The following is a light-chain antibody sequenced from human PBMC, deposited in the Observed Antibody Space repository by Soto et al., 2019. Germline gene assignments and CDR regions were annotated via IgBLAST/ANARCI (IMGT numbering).Light chain of an antibody. CDR2: VVS. J-gene: IGLJ1*01. V-gene: IGLV2-23*02. Sequence: QAVRTEPASVTGSPGLAIAILCTRTSSEVGSYDLVSWYHQHPGKAPKLMIYVVSKRPSGVSNRFSGSKSGKSASLTIAGLQAEDEADYYCCSYAASRTDLFGTGTKVTVL. CDR1: SSEVGSYDL. CDR3: CSYAASRTDL.